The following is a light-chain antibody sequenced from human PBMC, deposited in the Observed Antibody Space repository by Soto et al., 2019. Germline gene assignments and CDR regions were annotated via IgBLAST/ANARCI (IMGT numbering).Light chain of an antibody. CDR1: QSVNQY. CDR3: QQSYTNPLT. Sequence: DPHPSQSPSFLCDSVGDSCTVTCPASQSVNQYLNWYQKQIGDAPKVSIYASSSLQNGVPSRLSGSGYGTDSTLTINSMQHEDSATYFCQQSYTNPLTFGGGTKVDIK. J-gene: IGKJ4*01. V-gene: IGKV1-39*01. CDR2: ASS.